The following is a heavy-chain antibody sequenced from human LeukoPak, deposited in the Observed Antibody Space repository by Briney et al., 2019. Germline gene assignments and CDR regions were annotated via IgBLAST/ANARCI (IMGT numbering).Heavy chain of an antibody. CDR3: ARGPDYSNYP. CDR2: INPNSGGT. Sequence: ASVKVSCKASGYTFTGYYMHWVRQAPGQGLEWMGRINPNSGGTNYAQNFQGRVTMTRDTSISTAYVELSRLRSDDTAVYYCARGPDYSNYPWGQGTLVTVSS. V-gene: IGHV1-2*06. CDR1: GYTFTGYY. J-gene: IGHJ5*02. D-gene: IGHD4-11*01.